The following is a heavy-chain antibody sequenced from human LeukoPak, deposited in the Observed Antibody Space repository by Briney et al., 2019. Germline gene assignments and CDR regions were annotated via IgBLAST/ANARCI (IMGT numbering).Heavy chain of an antibody. CDR2: IRRDGRT. V-gene: IGHV4-30-2*01. CDR1: GGSFSCGGYS. D-gene: IGHD1-26*01. CDR3: ARERGSSYYGTGGFDL. Sequence: SQALSLTCTGAGGSFSCGGYSWSWIRQPQGKGLEWIEYIRRDGRTYYNLSVWGRVSISRDRSKDQFTVNVNSVTAAETAVYYCARERGSSYYGTGGFDLWGQGTMVTVSS. J-gene: IGHJ3*01.